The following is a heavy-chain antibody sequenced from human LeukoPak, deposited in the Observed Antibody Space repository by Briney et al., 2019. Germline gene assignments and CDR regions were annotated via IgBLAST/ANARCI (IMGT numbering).Heavy chain of an antibody. CDR1: GFTFSSYA. J-gene: IGHJ4*02. Sequence: GGSLRLSCAASGFTFSSYAMSWVRQAPGKGLEWVSAIGGSGGSTYYADSVKGRFTISRDNSKNTLYLQMNSLRAEDTAVYYCAKFLPTHIVVANYYFDYWGQGTLVTVSS. V-gene: IGHV3-23*01. D-gene: IGHD2-21*01. CDR3: AKFLPTHIVVANYYFDY. CDR2: IGGSGGST.